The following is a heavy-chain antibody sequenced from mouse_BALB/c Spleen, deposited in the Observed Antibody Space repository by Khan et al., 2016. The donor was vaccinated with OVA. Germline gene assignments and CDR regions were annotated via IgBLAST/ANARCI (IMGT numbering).Heavy chain of an antibody. Sequence: EVQLQESGPGLVKPSQSLSLTCTVTGYSITSDYAWNWIRQFPGNKLEWMGYISSTGSTSSNPSLKGRISITRATSKNQFFLHLNSVTSEDTATYYCARSLYYSDSYALDYWGQGTSVTVSS. CDR3: ARSLYYSDSYALDY. CDR1: GYSITSDYA. V-gene: IGHV3-2*02. J-gene: IGHJ4*01. CDR2: ISSTGST. D-gene: IGHD2-13*01.